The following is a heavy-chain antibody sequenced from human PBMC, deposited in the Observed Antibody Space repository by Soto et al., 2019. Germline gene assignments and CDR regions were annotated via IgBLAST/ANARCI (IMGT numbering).Heavy chain of an antibody. V-gene: IGHV4-59*01. Sequence: TSETLSLTCTVSGGSISSYYWSWIRQPPGKGLEWIGYIYYSGSTNYNPSLKSRVTISVDTSKNQFSLKLSSVTAADTAVYYCARGLRGYFLDPWGQGTLVTVSS. J-gene: IGHJ5*02. CDR2: IYYSGST. CDR3: ARGLRGYFLDP. D-gene: IGHD2-2*03. CDR1: GGSISSYY.